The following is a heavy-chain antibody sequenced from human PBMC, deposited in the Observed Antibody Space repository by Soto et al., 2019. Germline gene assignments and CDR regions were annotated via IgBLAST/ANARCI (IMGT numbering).Heavy chain of an antibody. J-gene: IGHJ4*02. CDR2: IYPGDYET. V-gene: IGHV5-51*01. CDR1: GYTFSNFW. CDR3: ARGPWSSPYFDY. D-gene: IGHD6-13*01. Sequence: GESLKISCQCSGYTFSNFWIAWVRQFPGKGLEWMGIIYPGDYETRYSPSFHGKVTISADRSIGTAYLQWSSLEASDSAFYFCARGPWSSPYFDYWGQGALVTVSS.